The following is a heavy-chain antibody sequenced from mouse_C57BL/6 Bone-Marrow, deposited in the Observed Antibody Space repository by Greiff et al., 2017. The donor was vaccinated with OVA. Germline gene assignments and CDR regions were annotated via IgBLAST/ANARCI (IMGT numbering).Heavy chain of an antibody. CDR2: IYPGSGNT. D-gene: IGHD4-1*01. V-gene: IGHV1-76*01. J-gene: IGHJ2*01. CDR3: ARWGTGQGDY. Sequence: QVQLQQSGAELVRPGASVKLSCKASGYTFTDYYINWVKQRPGQGLEWIARIYPGSGNTYYNEKFKGKATLTAEKSSSTAYMQLSSLTSEDSAVYFCARWGTGQGDYWGQGTTLTVSS. CDR1: GYTFTDYY.